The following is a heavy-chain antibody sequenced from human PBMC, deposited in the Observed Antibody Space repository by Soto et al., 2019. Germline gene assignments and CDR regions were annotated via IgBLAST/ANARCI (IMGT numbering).Heavy chain of an antibody. V-gene: IGHV3-30*04. CDR3: ARVEQWLYIAKY. CDR2: ISDDGSNK. Sequence: GSLGLSFATCGFTVSSFAMHWVRQAPGKGLEWVAVISDDGSNKYYADSVKGRFTISRDNSKNTLYLQMNSLRGEDTAVYSCARVEQWLYIAKYWGQGTLVTVSS. CDR1: GFTVSSFA. J-gene: IGHJ4*02. D-gene: IGHD6-19*01.